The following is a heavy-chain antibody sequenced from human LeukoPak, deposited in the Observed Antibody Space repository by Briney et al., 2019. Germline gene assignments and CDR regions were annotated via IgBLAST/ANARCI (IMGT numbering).Heavy chain of an antibody. CDR1: GFTFSGSA. Sequence: GGSLKLSCAASGFTFSGSAMHWVRQASGKGLEWVGRIRSKANSYATAYAASVKGRFTISRDDSKNTAYLQMNSLKTEDTAVYYCTRWHYGMDVWGQGTTVTVSS. J-gene: IGHJ6*02. V-gene: IGHV3-73*01. CDR3: TRWHYGMDV. D-gene: IGHD5-12*01. CDR2: IRSKANSYAT.